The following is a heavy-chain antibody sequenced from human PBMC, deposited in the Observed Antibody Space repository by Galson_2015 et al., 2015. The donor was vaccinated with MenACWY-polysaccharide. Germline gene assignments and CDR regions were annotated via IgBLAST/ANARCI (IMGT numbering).Heavy chain of an antibody. D-gene: IGHD3-22*01. J-gene: IGHJ4*02. CDR3: AHSLYYDSSGYYYVGFDY. Sequence: PALVKPTQTLTLTCSFSGFSLSTSGVGVGWIRQPPGKALEWLALIYWDDDRRYSPSLKSRLTITKDTSKNQVVLTMTNMDPVDTATYYCAHSLYYDSSGYYYVGFDYWAREPWSPSPQ. CDR2: IYWDDDR. V-gene: IGHV2-5*02. CDR1: GFSLSTSGVG.